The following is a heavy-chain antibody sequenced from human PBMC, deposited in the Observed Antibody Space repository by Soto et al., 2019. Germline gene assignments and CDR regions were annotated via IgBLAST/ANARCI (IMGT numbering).Heavy chain of an antibody. J-gene: IGHJ6*02. CDR2: ISWNSGSI. V-gene: IGHV3-9*01. CDR3: AKDVVSGYHYGMDV. Sequence: GGSLRLSCAASGFTFDDYAMHWVRQAPGKGLEWVSGISWNSGSIGYADSVKGRFTISRDNAKNSLYLQMNSLRAEDTALYYCAKDVVSGYHYGMDVWGQGTTVTVSS. D-gene: IGHD2-15*01. CDR1: GFTFDDYA.